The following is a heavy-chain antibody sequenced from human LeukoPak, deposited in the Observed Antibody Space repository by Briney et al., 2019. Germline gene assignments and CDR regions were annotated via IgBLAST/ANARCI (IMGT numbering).Heavy chain of an antibody. CDR1: GFTFSSYS. CDR3: AREAGYSYGYYFDY. Sequence: GGSLRPSCAASGFTFSSYSMNWVRQAPGKGLEWVSSISSSSSYIYYADSVKGRFTISRDNAKNSLYLQMNSLRAEDTAVYYCAREAGYSYGYYFDYWGQGTLVTVSS. J-gene: IGHJ4*02. CDR2: ISSSSSYI. D-gene: IGHD5-18*01. V-gene: IGHV3-21*01.